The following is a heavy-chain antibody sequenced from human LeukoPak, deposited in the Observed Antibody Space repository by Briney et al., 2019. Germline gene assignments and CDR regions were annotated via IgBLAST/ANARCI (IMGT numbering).Heavy chain of an antibody. CDR2: TYYRSKWSN. J-gene: IGHJ4*02. D-gene: IGHD6-19*01. CDR1: GDTVSSNSAA. CDR3: ARASEAVAGTVIYY. Sequence: SQTLSLTCAISGDTVSSNSAAWNWIRQSPSRGLEWQGRTYYRSKWSNDYAGSVKSRIIINPNTSKNQFSLHLNSVTPEDTAVYYCARASEAVAGTVIYYWGQGTLVTVSS. V-gene: IGHV6-1*01.